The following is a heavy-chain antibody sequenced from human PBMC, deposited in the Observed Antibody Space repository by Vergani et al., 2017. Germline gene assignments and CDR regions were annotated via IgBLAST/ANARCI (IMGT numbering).Heavy chain of an antibody. J-gene: IGHJ3*02. V-gene: IGHV4-39*01. CDR3: ARGFYGSGSYYNDAFDI. D-gene: IGHD3-10*01. CDR2: IYYSGST. CDR1: GGSISSSSYY. Sequence: QLQLQESGPGLVKPSETLSLTCTVSGGSISSSSYYWGWIRQPPGKGLEWIGSIYYSGSTYYNPSLKSRVTISVDTSKNQFSLKLSPLTAADTAVYYCARGFYGSGSYYNDAFDIWGQGTMVTVSS.